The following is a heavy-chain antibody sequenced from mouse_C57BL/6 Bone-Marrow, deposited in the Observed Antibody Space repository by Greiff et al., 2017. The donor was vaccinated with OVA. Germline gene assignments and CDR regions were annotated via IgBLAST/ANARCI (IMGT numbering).Heavy chain of an antibody. Sequence: EVKLMESGPGLVKPSQSLSLTCSVTGYSITSGYYWNWIRQFPGNKLEWMGYISYDGSNNYNPSLKNRISITRDTSKNQFFLKLNSVTTEDTATYYCARDPRRIFYFDYWGQGTTLTVSS. J-gene: IGHJ2*01. CDR1: GYSITSGYY. CDR2: ISYDGSN. V-gene: IGHV3-6*01. CDR3: ARDPRRIFYFDY.